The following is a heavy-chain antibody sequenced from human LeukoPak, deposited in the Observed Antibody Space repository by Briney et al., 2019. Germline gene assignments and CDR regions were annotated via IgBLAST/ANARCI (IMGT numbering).Heavy chain of an antibody. J-gene: IGHJ6*02. V-gene: IGHV4-34*01. CDR1: GGSFSGYY. CDR2: INHSGST. CDR3: ARLGYYPPWYGMDV. D-gene: IGHD3-22*01. Sequence: PSETLSLTCAVYGGSFSGYYWSWIRQPPGKGLEWIGEINHSGSTNYNPSLKSRVTISVDTSKNQFSLKLSSVTAADTAVYHCARLGYYPPWYGMDVWGQGTTVTVSS.